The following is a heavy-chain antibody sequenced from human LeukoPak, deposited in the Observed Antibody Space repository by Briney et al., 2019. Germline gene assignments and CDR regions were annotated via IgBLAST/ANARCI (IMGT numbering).Heavy chain of an antibody. CDR2: INSDGSST. J-gene: IGHJ5*02. CDR1: GFTFSSYW. D-gene: IGHD3-16*02. CDR3: ARGRGVIVGRDWFDP. V-gene: IGHV3-74*01. Sequence: GGSLRLSCAASGFTFSSYWMHWVRQAPGKGLVWVSCINSDGSSTSYADSVKGRFTISRDNAKNTLYLQMNSLRAEDTAVYYCARGRGVIVGRDWFDPWGQGTLVTVSS.